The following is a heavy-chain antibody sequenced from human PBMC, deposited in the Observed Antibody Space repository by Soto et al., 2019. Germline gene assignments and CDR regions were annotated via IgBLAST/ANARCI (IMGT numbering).Heavy chain of an antibody. J-gene: IGHJ4*02. D-gene: IGHD2-15*01. CDR1: GFTFSSYG. CDR2: IWYDGSNK. V-gene: IGHV3-33*01. CDR3: ARGMVVVAATSLLFDY. Sequence: AGGSLRLSCAASGFTFSSYGMHWVRQAPGKGLEWVAVIWYDGSNKYYADSVKGRFTISRDNSKNTLYLQMNSLRAEDTAVYYCARGMVVVAATSLLFDYWGQGTLVTVSS.